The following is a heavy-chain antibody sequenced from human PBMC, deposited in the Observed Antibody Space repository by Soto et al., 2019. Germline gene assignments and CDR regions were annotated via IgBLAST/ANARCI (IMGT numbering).Heavy chain of an antibody. Sequence: SETLSLTCAISGDSVSSNSAAWNWIRQSPTRGLEWLGRTYYRSKWYNDYAVSVKSRITINPDTSKNQFSLQLNSVTPEDTAVYYCARERKMTGKDIVVVPAAVSDWFDPWGQGTRVTVS. CDR2: TYYRSKWYN. CDR1: GDSVSSNSAA. D-gene: IGHD2-2*01. V-gene: IGHV6-1*01. J-gene: IGHJ5*02. CDR3: ARERKMTGKDIVVVPAAVSDWFDP.